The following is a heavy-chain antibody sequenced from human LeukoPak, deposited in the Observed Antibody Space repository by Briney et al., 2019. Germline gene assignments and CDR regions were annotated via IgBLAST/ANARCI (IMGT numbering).Heavy chain of an antibody. Sequence: SETLSLTCAVYGGSFSGYYWSWIRQPPGKGLEWIGEINHSGSTYYNPSLKSRVTISVDTSKNQFSLKLSSVTAADTAVYYCAREDNVVVPAAISWFDPWGQGTLVTVSS. CDR1: GGSFSGYY. V-gene: IGHV4-34*01. D-gene: IGHD2-2*01. CDR2: INHSGST. J-gene: IGHJ5*02. CDR3: AREDNVVVPAAISWFDP.